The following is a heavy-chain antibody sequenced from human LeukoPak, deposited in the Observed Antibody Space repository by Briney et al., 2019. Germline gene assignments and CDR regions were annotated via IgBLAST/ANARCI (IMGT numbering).Heavy chain of an antibody. D-gene: IGHD1-26*01. CDR2: ISPSDGAT. V-gene: IGHV1-46*01. J-gene: IGHJ6*03. CDR3: AREQRGGLSGNLGGLLASYYTYYYMDV. CDR1: GYTFTLYY. Sequence: ASVKVSCKASGYTFTLYYIHWVRQAPGQGLEWMGMISPSDGATTYAQRFQGRVTMTRDMSTTTVYMDLRTLRSEDTAVYFYAREQRGGLSGNLGGLLASYYTYYYMDVWGRGTTVTVSS.